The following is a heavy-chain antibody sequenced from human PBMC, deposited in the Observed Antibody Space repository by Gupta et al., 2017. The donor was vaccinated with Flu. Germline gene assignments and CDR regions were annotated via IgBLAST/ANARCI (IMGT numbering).Heavy chain of an antibody. V-gene: IGHV3-23*01. CDR2: ISGSGGST. D-gene: IGHD3-3*01. J-gene: IGHJ5*02. Sequence: EVQLLESGGGLVQPGGSLRLSCAASGFTFSSYAMSWVRQAPGKGLEWVSAISGSGGSTYYADSVKGRFTISRDNSKNTLYLQMNSLRAEDTAVYYCAKWGTIFGVVTPGWFDPWGQGTLVTVSS. CDR1: GFTFSSYA. CDR3: AKWGTIFGVVTPGWFDP.